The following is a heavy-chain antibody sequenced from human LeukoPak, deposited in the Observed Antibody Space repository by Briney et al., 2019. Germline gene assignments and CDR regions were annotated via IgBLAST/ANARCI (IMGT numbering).Heavy chain of an antibody. CDR3: AKDGGLWVSAHWGDS. Sequence: GGSLRLSCSASGFTFKSYALHWVRQAPGKGQEYVSSINTNGANTYYADSVKGRFTISRDNSRNTVYVQMNSLRAEDTAVYYCAKDGGLWVSAHWGDSWGRGTLVTVSS. J-gene: IGHJ4*02. CDR2: INTNGANT. CDR1: GFTFKSYA. D-gene: IGHD7-27*01. V-gene: IGHV3-64*04.